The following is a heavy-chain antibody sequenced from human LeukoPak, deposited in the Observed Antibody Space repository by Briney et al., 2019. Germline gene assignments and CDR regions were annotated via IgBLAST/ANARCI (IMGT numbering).Heavy chain of an antibody. V-gene: IGHV4-34*01. CDR3: ARGLRDGFLDY. Sequence: PSETLSLTCAVSGGSISSYYWSWIRQPPGKGLEWIGEINHSGSTNYNPSLKSRVTISVDTSKNQFSLKLSSVTAADTAVYYCARGLRDGFLDYWGQGTLVTVSS. CDR1: GGSISSYY. J-gene: IGHJ4*02. D-gene: IGHD5-24*01. CDR2: INHSGST.